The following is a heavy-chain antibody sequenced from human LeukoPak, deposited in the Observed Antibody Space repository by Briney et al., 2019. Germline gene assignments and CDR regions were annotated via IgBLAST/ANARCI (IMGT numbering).Heavy chain of an antibody. D-gene: IGHD5-18*01. CDR1: GYTFTSYG. V-gene: IGHV1-46*01. Sequence: ASVKVSCKASGYTFTSYGISWVRQAPGQGLEWMGIINPSGGSTSYAQKFQGRVTMTRDTSTGTVYMELSSLRSEDTAVYYCARGKDTVMGNRNYFDYWGQGTLVTVSS. CDR2: INPSGGST. J-gene: IGHJ4*02. CDR3: ARGKDTVMGNRNYFDY.